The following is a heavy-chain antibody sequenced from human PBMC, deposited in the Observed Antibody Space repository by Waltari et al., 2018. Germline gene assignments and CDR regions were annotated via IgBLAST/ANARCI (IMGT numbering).Heavy chain of an antibody. CDR1: GYTFTSYY. CDR3: ARDLYSSGWHDSPDLWAFDI. CDR2: INPSGGST. J-gene: IGHJ3*02. Sequence: QVQLVQSGAEVKKPGASVKVSCKASGYTFTSYYMHWVRQAPGQGLEWMGIINPSGGSTSYAQKCQGRVTMTRDTSTSTVYMELSSLRSEDTAVYYCARDLYSSGWHDSPDLWAFDIWGQGTMVTVSS. D-gene: IGHD6-19*01. V-gene: IGHV1-46*01.